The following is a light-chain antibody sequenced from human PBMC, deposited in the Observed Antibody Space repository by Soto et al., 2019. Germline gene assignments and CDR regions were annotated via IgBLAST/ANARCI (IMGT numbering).Light chain of an antibody. CDR1: NIGSQS. J-gene: IGLJ1*01. CDR2: DDS. CDR3: QVCHSSNDHCV. Sequence: ELAQPPSVSVAPGQTARITCGGDNIGSQSVHWYQQRPNQAPVLVVYDDSDRPSGIPERFSGSNSGNTATLTISRVEAGDEADFYCQVCHSSNDHCVFGSGTKVAVL. V-gene: IGLV3-21*02.